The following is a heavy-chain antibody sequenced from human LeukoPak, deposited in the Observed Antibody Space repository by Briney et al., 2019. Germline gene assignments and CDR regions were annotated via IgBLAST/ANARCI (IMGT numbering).Heavy chain of an antibody. J-gene: IGHJ5*02. Sequence: SETLSLTCAVYGGSFRDYYWSWIRQPPGKGLEWIGEINHDGSTNYNPSLKSRVTMSIDASKSRFFLTLTPVTAADTAVYCCAREGAYSNFVNWFDTWGQGTLVTVSS. D-gene: IGHD2/OR15-2a*01. CDR2: INHDGST. CDR1: GGSFRDYY. CDR3: AREGAYSNFVNWFDT. V-gene: IGHV4-34*01.